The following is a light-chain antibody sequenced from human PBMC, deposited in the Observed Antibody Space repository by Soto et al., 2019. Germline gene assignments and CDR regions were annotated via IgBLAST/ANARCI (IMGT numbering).Light chain of an antibody. Sequence: HSALTQPRSVSGSPGQSVTISCTGTSSDVGKYNYVSWYQQHPGKAPKLIIYDVSRRPSGVHDRFSGSKSGNTASLTISGLRADDEADYYCCSYAGSFTYVFGTGTKVTVL. CDR2: DVS. V-gene: IGLV2-11*01. J-gene: IGLJ1*01. CDR1: SSDVGKYNY. CDR3: CSYAGSFTYV.